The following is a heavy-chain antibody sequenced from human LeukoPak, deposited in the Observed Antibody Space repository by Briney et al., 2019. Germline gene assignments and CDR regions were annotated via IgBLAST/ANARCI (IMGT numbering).Heavy chain of an antibody. CDR2: IREDGGDI. CDR1: GFTFTNYW. D-gene: IGHD1-26*01. V-gene: IGHV3-7*01. J-gene: IGHJ1*01. Sequence: GGSLRLSCAASGFTFTNYWMSWVRQAPGKGLEGEAMIREDGGDIYYVGSVKGRFTISRDNTKNSLYLQMNSLRAEDTAMYYCVRDRGSGSSQTHEFFEHWGQGTLVTVSS. CDR3: VRDRGSGSSQTHEFFEH.